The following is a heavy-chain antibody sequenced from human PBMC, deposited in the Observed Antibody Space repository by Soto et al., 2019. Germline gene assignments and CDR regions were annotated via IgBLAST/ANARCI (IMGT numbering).Heavy chain of an antibody. J-gene: IGHJ4*02. V-gene: IGHV4-38-2*02. Sequence: LSLTCAVSGYSISSGYYWGWIRQPPGKGLEWIGSIYHSGGTYYNPSLKSRVTISVDTSKNQFSLKLSSVTAADTAVYYCARDPGSYGPPGFDYWGQGTLVTSPQ. CDR3: ARDPGSYGPPGFDY. CDR1: GYSISSGYY. D-gene: IGHD5-18*01. CDR2: IYHSGGT.